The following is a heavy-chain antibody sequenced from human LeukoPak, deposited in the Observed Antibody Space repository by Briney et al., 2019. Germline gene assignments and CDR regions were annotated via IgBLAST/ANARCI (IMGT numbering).Heavy chain of an antibody. CDR2: IYSGGST. V-gene: IGHV3-53*04. CDR3: ARVSSSHNWFDP. J-gene: IGHJ5*02. CDR1: GFTVSSNY. Sequence: GGSLGLSCAACGFTVSSNYMSWMRQAPGKGLEWVSVIYSGGSTYYADSVKGRFTISRHNSKNTLYLQMNSLRAEDTAVYYCARVSSSHNWFDPWGQGTLVTVSS. D-gene: IGHD6-13*01.